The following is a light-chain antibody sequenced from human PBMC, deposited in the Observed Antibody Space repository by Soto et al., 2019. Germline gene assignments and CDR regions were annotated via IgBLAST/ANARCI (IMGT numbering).Light chain of an antibody. V-gene: IGKV1-17*03. CDR2: SAN. J-gene: IGKJ1*01. CDR3: QQYENYWT. Sequence: DIQMTQSPSDMSASVGDRFTITCRASQYISNFLVWFQQRPGKVPKRLMYSANRLESGVPSRFSGSGSGTEFTLTISNLQPDDFATYYCQQYENYWTFGQGTKVDIK. CDR1: QYISNF.